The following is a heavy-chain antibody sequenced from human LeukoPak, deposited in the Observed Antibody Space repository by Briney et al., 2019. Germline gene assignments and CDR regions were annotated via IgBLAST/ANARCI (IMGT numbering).Heavy chain of an antibody. D-gene: IGHD1-26*01. Sequence: ASVKVSCKASGYTFTGYYLHWVRQAPGQGLEWMGWINPDSGVTTFPQKFQGRVTMTMDTSISTTYMELNRLRSDDTAVYYCARDQVAATSAHNFDYWGQGTLVTVSS. CDR1: GYTFTGYY. CDR3: ARDQVAATSAHNFDY. J-gene: IGHJ4*02. V-gene: IGHV1-2*02. CDR2: INPDSGVT.